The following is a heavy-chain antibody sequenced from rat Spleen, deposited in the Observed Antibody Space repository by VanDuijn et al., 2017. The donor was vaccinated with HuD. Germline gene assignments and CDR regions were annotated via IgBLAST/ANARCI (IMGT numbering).Heavy chain of an antibody. CDR1: GFTFSDYN. J-gene: IGHJ2*01. V-gene: IGHV5S10*01. CDR3: AVSGYGY. D-gene: IGHD4-3*01. CDR2: IIYDGRRT. Sequence: EVQLVESGGGLVQPGRSLKLSCAASGFTFSDYNMAWVRQAPKMGLEWVATIIYDGRRTYYPDSVRGRFTISRDNAENTAYLQMNSLWSEDTATYYCAVSGYGYWGRGVMVTVSS.